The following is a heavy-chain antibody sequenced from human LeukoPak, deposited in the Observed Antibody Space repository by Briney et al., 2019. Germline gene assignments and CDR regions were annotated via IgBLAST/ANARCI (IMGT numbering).Heavy chain of an antibody. CDR1: GDSVSSSSAA. Sequence: SQTLSLTCGISGDSVSSSSAAWGWIRQSPSRGLEWLGRTYYRSKWYNDYAVSVKSRITINPDTSKNQFSLQLNSMTPEDTAVYYCAREGSEGYLFDYWGQGTLVTVSS. V-gene: IGHV6-1*01. D-gene: IGHD1-1*01. CDR3: AREGSEGYLFDY. J-gene: IGHJ4*02. CDR2: TYYRSKWYN.